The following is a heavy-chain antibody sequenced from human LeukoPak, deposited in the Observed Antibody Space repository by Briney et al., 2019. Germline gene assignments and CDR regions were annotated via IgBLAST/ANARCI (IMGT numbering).Heavy chain of an antibody. J-gene: IGHJ4*02. Sequence: PSETLSLACAVSGGSISSGGYSWSWIRQPPGKGLDWIGYIYHSGSTNYNPSLKSRVTISVDTSKNQFSLKLSSVTAADTAVYYCARGRPDLWSGYYRSRGLTAYHDYWGQGTLVTVSS. V-gene: IGHV4-30-2*01. CDR3: ARGRPDLWSGYYRSRGLTAYHDY. CDR2: IYHSGST. D-gene: IGHD3-3*01. CDR1: GGSISSGGYS.